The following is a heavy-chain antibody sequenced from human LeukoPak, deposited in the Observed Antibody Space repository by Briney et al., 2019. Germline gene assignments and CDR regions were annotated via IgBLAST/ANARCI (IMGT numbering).Heavy chain of an antibody. J-gene: IGHJ6*02. CDR1: GYTFTGYY. V-gene: IGHV1-2*02. D-gene: IGHD6-13*01. Sequence: ASVKVSCKASGYTFTGYYMHWGRQAPGQGLEWMGWINPNSGGTNYAQKFQGRVTMTRDTSISTAYMELSRLRSDDTAVYYCARSPRSSSWYGYYYGMDVWGQGTTVTVSS. CDR2: INPNSGGT. CDR3: ARSPRSSSWYGYYYGMDV.